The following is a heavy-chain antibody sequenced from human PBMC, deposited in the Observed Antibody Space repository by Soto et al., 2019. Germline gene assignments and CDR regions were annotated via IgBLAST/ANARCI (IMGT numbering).Heavy chain of an antibody. Sequence: EVQLVESGGGLVQPGVSLRLSCAASGFTFSSYSINWVRQAPGKGLEWVSYISSTGTTMYYAASVKGRFTISRDKANNSVFLQMNSLRDEDTAVYYCARAEDDFLSWDYFYGMDFWGQATTVTVSS. J-gene: IGHJ6*02. CDR1: GFTFSSYS. CDR2: ISSTGTTM. CDR3: ARAEDDFLSWDYFYGMDF. D-gene: IGHD3-3*01. V-gene: IGHV3-48*02.